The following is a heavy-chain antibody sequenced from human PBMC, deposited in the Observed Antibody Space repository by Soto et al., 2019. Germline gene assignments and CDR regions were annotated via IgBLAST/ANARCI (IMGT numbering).Heavy chain of an antibody. CDR2: ISGSGGST. D-gene: IGHD4-4*01. CDR3: AKGSVRNYPGGMDV. CDR1: GFTFSSYA. V-gene: IGHV3-23*01. Sequence: HPGGSLRLSCAASGFTFSSYAMSWVRQAPGKGLEWVSAISGSGGSTYYADSVRGRFTISRDNSKNTLYLQMNSLRAEDTAVYYCAKGSVRNYPGGMDVWGQGTTVTVSS. J-gene: IGHJ6*02.